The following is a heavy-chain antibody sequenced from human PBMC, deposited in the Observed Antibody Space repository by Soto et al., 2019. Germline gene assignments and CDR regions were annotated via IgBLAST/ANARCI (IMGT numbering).Heavy chain of an antibody. CDR2: IYYSGST. V-gene: IGHV4-59*01. J-gene: IGHJ4*02. CDR1: GGSISSYY. D-gene: IGHD3-22*01. CDR3: ASDSSGYQLFDY. Sequence: SETLSLTCTVSGGSISSYYWSWIRQPPGKGLEWIGYIYYSGSTNYNPSLKSRVTISVDTSKNQFSLKLSSVTAADTAVYYCASDSSGYQLFDYWGQGTLVTV.